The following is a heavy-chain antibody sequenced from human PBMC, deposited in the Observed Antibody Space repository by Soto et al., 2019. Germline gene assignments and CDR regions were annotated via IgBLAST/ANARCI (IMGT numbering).Heavy chain of an antibody. CDR3: ARDKITGLFDY. CDR2: INHSGST. V-gene: IGHV4-34*01. J-gene: IGHJ4*02. CDR1: GGSFSGYD. Sequence: SETLSLTCAVYGGSFSGYDWTWIRQPPGTGLEWIGEINHSGSTKYNPSLKSRVTISVDTSKNQFSLKLTSVTAADTAVYYCARDKITGLFDYWGQGTLVTVSS. D-gene: IGHD2-8*02.